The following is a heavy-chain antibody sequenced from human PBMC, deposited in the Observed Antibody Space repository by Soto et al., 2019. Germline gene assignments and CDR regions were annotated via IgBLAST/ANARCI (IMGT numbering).Heavy chain of an antibody. Sequence: EVQQLESGGGLVQPGGSLRLSCAASGFTISTYVTSWVRQAPGKGLEWVSAISGSSDNTYYADSARGRFTISRDPSKSTLYLQMNSLRAEDTAVYYCAKDRKGSYCSGGTCFSFDYWGQGTLVTVSS. CDR3: AKDRKGSYCSGGTCFSFDY. J-gene: IGHJ4*02. V-gene: IGHV3-23*01. CDR2: ISGSSDNT. D-gene: IGHD2-15*01. CDR1: GFTISTYV.